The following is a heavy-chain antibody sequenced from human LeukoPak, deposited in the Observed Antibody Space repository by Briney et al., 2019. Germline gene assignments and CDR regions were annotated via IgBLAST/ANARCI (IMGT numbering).Heavy chain of an antibody. D-gene: IGHD6-13*01. Sequence: ASVKVSCKASGYTFTSYYMHWVRQAPGQGLEWMGIINPSGGSTSYAQKFQGRVTMTRDMSTSTVYMELSSLRSEDTAVYYCARDLGWGAAAGTTGDNWFDPWGQGTLVTVSS. J-gene: IGHJ5*02. CDR2: INPSGGST. CDR3: ARDLGWGAAAGTTGDNWFDP. CDR1: GYTFTSYY. V-gene: IGHV1-46*01.